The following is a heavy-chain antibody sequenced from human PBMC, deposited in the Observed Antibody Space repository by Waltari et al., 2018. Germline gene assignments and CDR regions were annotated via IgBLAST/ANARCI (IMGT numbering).Heavy chain of an antibody. CDR1: RFIFSAYS. J-gene: IGHJ6*03. CDR3: ARGHYYMDV. Sequence: EVHLVESGGGLIQPGESLRLSCAASRFIFSAYSMYWVRQAPGKGLEWVSSISGSTTYMYYADSLKGRFTISRDNAKNSLFLQMNTLRVEDTAVYYCARGHYYMDVWGKGTTVTVSS. V-gene: IGHV3-21*01. CDR2: ISGSTTYM.